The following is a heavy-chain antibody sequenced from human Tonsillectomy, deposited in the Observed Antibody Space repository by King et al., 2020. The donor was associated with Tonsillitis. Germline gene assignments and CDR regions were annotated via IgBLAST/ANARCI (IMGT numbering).Heavy chain of an antibody. V-gene: IGHV5-51*01. CDR3: ARRDVGYNWFDS. CDR2: IYPDDSDT. D-gene: IGHD1-26*01. CDR1: GYIFTSYW. J-gene: IGHJ5*01. Sequence: QLVQSGAEVKKPEESLKISCKGSGYIFTSYWIGWVRQTPGKGLEWMGMIYPDDSDTRYSPSFQGQVTISADKSISTVYLQWSSLKASDTAIYYCARRDVGYNWFDSWGQGTLVTVSS.